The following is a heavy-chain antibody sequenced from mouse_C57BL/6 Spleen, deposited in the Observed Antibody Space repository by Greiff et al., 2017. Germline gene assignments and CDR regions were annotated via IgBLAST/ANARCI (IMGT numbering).Heavy chain of an antibody. V-gene: IGHV1-49*01. CDR2: FNMYSDAT. CDR3: ARGGCNYEGYYSLDY. CDR1: YFAFMASA. Sequence: LQQSGAELVRPGSSVKLSCKDSYFAFMASAMHWVKQRPGHGLEWIGSFNMYSDATEYSENFKGKAKLTANTSSSTAYMELSSLTSAHSAVYYFARGGCNYEGYYSLDYWGQGTSVTVSS. D-gene: IGHD2-1*01. J-gene: IGHJ4*01.